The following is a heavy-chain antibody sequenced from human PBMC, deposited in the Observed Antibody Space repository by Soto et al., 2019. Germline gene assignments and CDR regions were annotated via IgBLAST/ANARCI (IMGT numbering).Heavy chain of an antibody. V-gene: IGHV1-69*13. CDR2: IIPIFGTP. D-gene: IGHD1-20*01. CDR1: GYTFSTFA. Sequence: GASVKVSCKASGYTFSTFAISCVLQAPLHWLEWMGGIIPIFGTPDYAQHFPGRVTISADESTKTAYLELSSLRPEDTAVYYCARSPGITGTRASQYAMDVWGQGTTVTVSS. J-gene: IGHJ6*02. CDR3: ARSPGITGTRASQYAMDV.